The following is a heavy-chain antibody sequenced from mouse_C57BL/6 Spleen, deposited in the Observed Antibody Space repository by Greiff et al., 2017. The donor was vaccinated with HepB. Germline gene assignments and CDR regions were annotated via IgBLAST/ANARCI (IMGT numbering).Heavy chain of an antibody. CDR2: FYPGSGSI. Sequence: VQLQESGAELVKPGASVKLSCKASGYTFTEYTIHWVKQRSGQGLEWIGWFYPGSGSIKYNEKFKDKATLTADKSSSTVYMELSRLTSEDSAVYFCARHEDSYYGSSYRYFDVWGTGTTVTVSS. D-gene: IGHD1-1*01. V-gene: IGHV1-62-2*01. CDR3: ARHEDSYYGSSYRYFDV. J-gene: IGHJ1*03. CDR1: GYTFTEYT.